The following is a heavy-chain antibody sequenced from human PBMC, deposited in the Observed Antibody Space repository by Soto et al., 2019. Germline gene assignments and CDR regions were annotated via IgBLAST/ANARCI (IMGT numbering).Heavy chain of an antibody. V-gene: IGHV3-9*01. Sequence: EVQLVESGGGLVQPGRSLRLSCAASGFTFDDYAMHWVRQVPGKGLQWVSGLSWNGVTIGYAASVKGRFTISRDNAKKSXYXXRNVVRPDDTALYSCAASRDYDSSAFSGLPYGMDVWGLGTTGTVS. CDR2: LSWNGVTI. CDR3: AASRDYDSSAFSGLPYGMDV. D-gene: IGHD3-22*01. J-gene: IGHJ6*02. CDR1: GFTFDDYA.